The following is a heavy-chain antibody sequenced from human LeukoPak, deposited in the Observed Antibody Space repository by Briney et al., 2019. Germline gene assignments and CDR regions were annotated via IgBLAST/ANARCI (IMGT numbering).Heavy chain of an antibody. V-gene: IGHV3-9*01. CDR3: ARGNYYYYMDV. CDR2: ISWNSGSI. J-gene: IGHJ6*03. Sequence: GGSLRLSCAASGFTFDDYAMHWVRQAPGKGLEWVSGISWNSGSIGYAGSVKGRFTISRDNAKNSLYLQMNSLRAEDTALYYCARGNYYYYMDVWGKGTTVTISS. D-gene: IGHD3-16*01. CDR1: GFTFDDYA.